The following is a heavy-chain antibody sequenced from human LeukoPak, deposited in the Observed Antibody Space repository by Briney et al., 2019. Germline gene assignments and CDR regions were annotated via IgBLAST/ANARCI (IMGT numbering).Heavy chain of an antibody. Sequence: PGGPLRLSCAASGFSFRSYWMHWVRQAPGKGLVWVSRINSDGRSASYADSVTGRFTMSRDNAKNTLYLQMNSLRAEDTAVYYCVRDVWGDRDGFFEYWGQGTLVTVSS. CDR3: VRDVWGDRDGFFEY. J-gene: IGHJ4*02. V-gene: IGHV3-74*01. D-gene: IGHD2-21*01. CDR1: GFSFRSYW. CDR2: INSDGRSA.